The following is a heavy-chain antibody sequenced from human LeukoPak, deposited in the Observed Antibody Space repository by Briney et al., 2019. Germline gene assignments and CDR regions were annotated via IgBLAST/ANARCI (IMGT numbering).Heavy chain of an antibody. CDR3: ARDELYAIGAVAANFDY. CDR2: ISYDGSNK. J-gene: IGHJ4*02. Sequence: GGSLRLSCAASGFTFSSYAMHWVRQAPGKGLEWVAVISYDGSNKYYADSVKGRFTISRDNSKNTLYLQMNSLRAEDTAVYYCARDELYAIGAVAANFDYWGQGTLVTVSS. CDR1: GFTFSSYA. D-gene: IGHD2-8*01. V-gene: IGHV3-30-3*01.